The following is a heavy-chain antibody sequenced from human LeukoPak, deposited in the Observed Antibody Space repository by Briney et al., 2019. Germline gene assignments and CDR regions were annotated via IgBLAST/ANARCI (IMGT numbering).Heavy chain of an antibody. D-gene: IGHD3-22*01. CDR1: GYSISSGYF. V-gene: IGHV4-38-2*01. CDR2: IYHTGST. Sequence: PSETLSLTCAVSGYSISSGYFWAWIRQPPGEGLEWIGTIYHTGSTNYNPSLESRVTISADTSKNHFSLRLTSVTAADTALYYCARGSTSGYYHALFDYWGQGTLLTVSS. J-gene: IGHJ4*02. CDR3: ARGSTSGYYHALFDY.